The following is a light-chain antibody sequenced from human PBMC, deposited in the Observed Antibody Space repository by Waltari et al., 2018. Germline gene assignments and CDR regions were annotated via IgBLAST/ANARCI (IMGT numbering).Light chain of an antibody. J-gene: IGKJ1*01. CDR2: DAS. V-gene: IGKV3-11*01. CDR3: QQRSNWSTWT. Sequence: EIVLTQSPAPLSLSPGERATLSCRASQSVSSYLAWYQQKPGQAPRLLIYDASNRATGIPARFSGSGSGTDFTLTISSLEPEDFAVYYCQQRSNWSTWTFGQGTKVEIK. CDR1: QSVSSY.